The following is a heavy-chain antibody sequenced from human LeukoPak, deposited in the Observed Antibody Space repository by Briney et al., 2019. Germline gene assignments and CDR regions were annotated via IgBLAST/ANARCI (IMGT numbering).Heavy chain of an antibody. CDR1: GGSISSSSYY. D-gene: IGHD1-20*01. V-gene: IGHV4-39*07. CDR2: IYYSGST. CDR3: ARGYNWKSAWDY. J-gene: IGHJ4*02. Sequence: KSSETLSLTCTVSGGSISSSSYYWGWIRQPPGKGLEWIGSIYYSGSTYYNPSLKSRVTISVDTSKNQFSLKLSSVTAADTAVYYCARGYNWKSAWDYWGQGTLVTVSS.